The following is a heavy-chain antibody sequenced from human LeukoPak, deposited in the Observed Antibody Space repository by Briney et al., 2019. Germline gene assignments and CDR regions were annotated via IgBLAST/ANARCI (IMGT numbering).Heavy chain of an antibody. CDR2: INTDGSST. J-gene: IGHJ4*02. CDR3: AKDLYTSRYACCFDY. CDR1: GFTFSSYW. D-gene: IGHD6-13*01. Sequence: GGSLRLSCAASGFTFSSYWMHWVRQAPGKGLVWVSRINTDGSSTRYADSVKGRFTISRDNSKNMLYLQMNSLRAEDTAVYYCAKDLYTSRYACCFDYWGQGTLVTVSS. V-gene: IGHV3-74*01.